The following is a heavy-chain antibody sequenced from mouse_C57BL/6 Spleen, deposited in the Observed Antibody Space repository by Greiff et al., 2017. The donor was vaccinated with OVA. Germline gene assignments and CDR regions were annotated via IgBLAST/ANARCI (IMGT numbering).Heavy chain of an antibody. J-gene: IGHJ4*01. V-gene: IGHV1-82*01. Sequence: VQLQQSGPELVKPGASVKISCKASGYAFSSSWMNWVKQRPGKGLEWIGRIYPGDGDTNYNGKFEGKATMTADKSSSTAYMQLSSLTSEDSAVYFCAKSNYEGAPMDYWGQGTSVTVSS. CDR1: GYAFSSSW. CDR2: IYPGDGDT. CDR3: AKSNYEGAPMDY. D-gene: IGHD2-5*01.